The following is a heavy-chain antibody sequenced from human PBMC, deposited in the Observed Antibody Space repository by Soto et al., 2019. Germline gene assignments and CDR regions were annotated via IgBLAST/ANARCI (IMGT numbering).Heavy chain of an antibody. CDR1: GFTFSNYE. CDR3: ARESLRFLEWSFDY. J-gene: IGHJ4*02. Sequence: PGGSLRLSCAASGFTFSNYEINWVRQAPGKGLEWLAYISTSGSPIYYADSVKGRFTISRDDAKNSLYLQMNNLRAEDTAVYYCARESLRFLEWSFDYWGQGTLVTVSS. D-gene: IGHD3-3*01. CDR2: ISTSGSPI. V-gene: IGHV3-48*03.